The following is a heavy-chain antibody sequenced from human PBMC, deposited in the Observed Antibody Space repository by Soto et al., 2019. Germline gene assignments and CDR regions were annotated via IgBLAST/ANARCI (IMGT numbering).Heavy chain of an antibody. CDR2: IYHSGST. J-gene: IGHJ3*02. CDR3: ARDLNSSSWSCDAFDI. CDR1: GGSISSSNW. V-gene: IGHV4-4*02. Sequence: QVQLQESGPGLVKPSGTLSLTCAVSGGSISSSNWWSWVRQPPGKGLEWIGEIYHSGSTNYNPSLKRRVTISVDKSKNQFSLKLSSVTAADTAVYYCARDLNSSSWSCDAFDIWGQGTMVTVSS. D-gene: IGHD6-13*01.